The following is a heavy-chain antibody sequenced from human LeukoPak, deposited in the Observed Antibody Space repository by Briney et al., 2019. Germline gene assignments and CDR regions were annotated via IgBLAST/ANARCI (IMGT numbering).Heavy chain of an antibody. V-gene: IGHV4-61*05. CDR2: IYYSGST. CDR1: GGSISSNNYY. D-gene: IGHD3-10*01. J-gene: IGHJ4*02. Sequence: SETLSLTCTVSGGSISSNNYYWGWIRQPPGKGLEWIGYIYYSGSTNYNPSLKSRVTISVDTSKNQFSLKLSSVTAADTAVYYCAGTMVRGVHYWGQGTLVTVSS. CDR3: AGTMVRGVHY.